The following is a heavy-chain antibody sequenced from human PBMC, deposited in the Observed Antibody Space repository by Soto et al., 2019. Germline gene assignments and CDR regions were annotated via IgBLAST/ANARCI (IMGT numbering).Heavy chain of an antibody. J-gene: IGHJ4*02. V-gene: IGHV4-34*01. D-gene: IGHD2-21*02. CDR2: INHSGST. CDR3: GRGRFGGDFRGGY. Sequence: QVQVQQWGAGLLKPSETLSLTCAVYGESFSGNYWHWIRQPPGEGLEWIGEINHSGSTIYNPSLKSRLTISLDTSNNQFSLKLSSVTAADTAVYYCGRGRFGGDFRGGYWGQGTLVAVSS. CDR1: GESFSGNY.